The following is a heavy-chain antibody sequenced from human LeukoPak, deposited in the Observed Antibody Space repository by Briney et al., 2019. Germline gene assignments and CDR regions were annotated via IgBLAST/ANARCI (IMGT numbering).Heavy chain of an antibody. CDR3: AREDWYLDS. J-gene: IGHJ4*02. Sequence: QPGRSLRLSCAASGFTFSSYGMHWVRQAPGKGLEWVAVIWYDGSNKYYEDSVKGRFTISRDSSKNTLFLQMNSLRAEDTAVYYCAREDWYLDSWGQGTLVTVSS. CDR2: IWYDGSNK. V-gene: IGHV3-33*08. CDR1: GFTFSSYG. D-gene: IGHD3/OR15-3a*01.